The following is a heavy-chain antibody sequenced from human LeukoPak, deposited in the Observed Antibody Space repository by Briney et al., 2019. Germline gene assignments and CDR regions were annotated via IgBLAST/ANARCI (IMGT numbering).Heavy chain of an antibody. J-gene: IGHJ3*02. CDR3: AREYHGAANAFDI. CDR1: GASVSSAISY. Sequence: PSETLSLTCTVSGASVSSAISYWSWIRQPPGKGLEWIGYIYYSGSTNYNPSLKSRVTISVDTSKNQFSLKLSSVTAADTAVYYCAREYHGAANAFDIWGQGTMVTVSS. CDR2: IYYSGST. D-gene: IGHD2-15*01. V-gene: IGHV4-61*01.